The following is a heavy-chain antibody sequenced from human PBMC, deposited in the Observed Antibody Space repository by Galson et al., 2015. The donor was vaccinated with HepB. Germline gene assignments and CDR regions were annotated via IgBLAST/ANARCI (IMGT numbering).Heavy chain of an antibody. J-gene: IGHJ3*02. V-gene: IGHV4-30-2*01. Sequence: TLSLTCAVPGGSITSGGYSWSWIRQPPGKALEWIGFIYHSGSTYYNPSLKSRVTISDDRTRNQFSLKLSAVTAADTAVYYCARARGYDSRGYYRIDAFDIWGQGTMVTVSS. CDR2: IYHSGST. CDR3: ARARGYDSRGYYRIDAFDI. D-gene: IGHD3-22*01. CDR1: GGSITSGGYS.